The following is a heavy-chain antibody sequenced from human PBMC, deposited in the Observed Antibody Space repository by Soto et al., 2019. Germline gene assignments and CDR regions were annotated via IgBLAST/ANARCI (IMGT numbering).Heavy chain of an antibody. CDR3: ARGTPVWFDP. D-gene: IGHD3-10*01. CDR1: GYTFTSYA. Sequence: QVQLVQSGTEEKKPGASVKVSCKASGYTFTSYAMHWVRQAHGQRLEWMGWINAGNGNTKSSQKFQDRVTITRDTSASTAYMELSSLRSEDTAVYYCARGTPVWFDPWGQGTLVTVSS. CDR2: INAGNGNT. J-gene: IGHJ5*02. V-gene: IGHV1-3*05.